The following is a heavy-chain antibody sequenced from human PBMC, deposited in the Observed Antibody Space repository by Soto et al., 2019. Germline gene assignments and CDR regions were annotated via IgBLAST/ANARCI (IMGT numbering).Heavy chain of an antibody. V-gene: IGHV1-46*01. J-gene: IGHJ1*01. CDR1: GYTFTSYY. CDR3: AREAYYDREEYFQH. CDR2: INPSGGST. D-gene: IGHD3-22*01. Sequence: ASVRVSCKSSGYTFTSYYMHWVRQALGQWLEWMGIINPSGGSTSYAQKFQGRVTMTRDTSTSTVYMELSSLRSEDTAVYYCAREAYYDREEYFQHWGQGTLVTVSS.